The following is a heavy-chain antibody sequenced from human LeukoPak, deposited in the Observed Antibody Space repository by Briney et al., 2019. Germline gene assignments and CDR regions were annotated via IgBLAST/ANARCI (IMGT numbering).Heavy chain of an antibody. V-gene: IGHV1-3*04. J-gene: IGHJ5*02. CDR1: GHTSTTYD. Sequence: ASVKVSCKASGHTSTTYDIHWVRRAPGQSLEWMGWISTPSGQTEYSQKFQGRVTITRDTSASTAYLEVDSLRSEDTAVYYCAGTGAYYGWFDPWGQGTLVTVSS. CDR2: ISTPSGQT. CDR3: AGTGAYYGWFDP. D-gene: IGHD3-3*01.